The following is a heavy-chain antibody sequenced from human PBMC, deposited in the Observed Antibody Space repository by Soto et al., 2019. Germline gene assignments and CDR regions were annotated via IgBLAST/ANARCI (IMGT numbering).Heavy chain of an antibody. CDR2: ISGSGGST. CDR1: GFTFSSYA. Sequence: SLRLSCAASGFTFSSYAMSWVRQAPGKGLEWVSAISGSGGSTYYADSVKGRFTIPRDNSKNTLYLQMNSLRAEDTAVYYCAKDTRYDSSASSDYWGQGTLVPVSS. V-gene: IGHV3-23*01. CDR3: AKDTRYDSSASSDY. D-gene: IGHD3-22*01. J-gene: IGHJ4*02.